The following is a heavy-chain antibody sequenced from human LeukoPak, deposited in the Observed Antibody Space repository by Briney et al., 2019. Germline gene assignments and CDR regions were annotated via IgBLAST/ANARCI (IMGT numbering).Heavy chain of an antibody. CDR3: AREDPGHWSRRAFDI. CDR2: ISYDGSNK. J-gene: IGHJ3*02. Sequence: GRSLRLSCAASGFTFSSYGMHWVRQAPGKGLEWVAVISYDGSNKYYADSVKGRFTISRDNSKNTLYLQMNSLSAEDTAVYYCAREDPGHWSRRAFDIWGQGTVVTVTS. CDR1: GFTFSSYG. D-gene: IGHD2-8*02. V-gene: IGHV3-30*03.